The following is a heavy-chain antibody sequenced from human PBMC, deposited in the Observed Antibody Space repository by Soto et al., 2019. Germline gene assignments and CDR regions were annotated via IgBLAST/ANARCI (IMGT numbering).Heavy chain of an antibody. J-gene: IGHJ2*01. CDR3: ARDLHFDL. CDR1: GFTFSSYS. Sequence: EVQLVESGGGVVQPGGSLRLSCAASGFTFSSYSMNWVRQAPGKGLEWVSYISGGSSTIYYAESVKGRFTISRDTAKNSLYLQMNSLRAEDTAVYYCARDLHFDLWGRGTLVTVSS. V-gene: IGHV3-48*01. CDR2: ISGGSSTI.